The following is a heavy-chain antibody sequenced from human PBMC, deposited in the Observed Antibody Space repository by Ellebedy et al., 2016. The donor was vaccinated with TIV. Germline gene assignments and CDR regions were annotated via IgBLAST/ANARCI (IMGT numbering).Heavy chain of an antibody. D-gene: IGHD5-24*01. CDR1: GYSFTSYW. J-gene: IGHJ5*02. CDR3: ARSTLEMATIPNWFDP. CDR2: IYPGDSDT. V-gene: IGHV5-51*01. Sequence: GESLKISCKGSGYSFTSYWIGWVRQMPGKGLEWMGIIYPGDSDTRYSPSFQGQVTISADKSISTAYLQWSSLKASDTAMYYCARSTLEMATIPNWFDPWGQGTLVTVSS.